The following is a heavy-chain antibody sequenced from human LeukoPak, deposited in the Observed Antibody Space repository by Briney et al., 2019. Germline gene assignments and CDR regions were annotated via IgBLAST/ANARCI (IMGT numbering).Heavy chain of an antibody. CDR1: GGSISSGSYY. V-gene: IGHV4-61*02. J-gene: IGHJ6*03. Sequence: TLSLTCTVSGGSISSGSYYWSWIRQPAGKGLEWIGRIYTSGSTNYNPSLKSRVTISVDTSKNQFSLKLSSVTAADTAVYYCARGTYYSYYYYYMDVWGKGTTVTVSS. D-gene: IGHD3-10*01. CDR3: ARGTYYSYYYYYMDV. CDR2: IYTSGST.